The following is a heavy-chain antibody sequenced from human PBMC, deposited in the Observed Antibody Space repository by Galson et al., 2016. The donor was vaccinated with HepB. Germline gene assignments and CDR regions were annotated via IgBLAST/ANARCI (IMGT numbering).Heavy chain of an antibody. D-gene: IGHD6-13*01. CDR3: ARESSSWYQNWFDP. J-gene: IGHJ5*02. CDR2: IYYSGTT. Sequence: SETLSLTCTVSGVSTKSYYWSRIRQPPGKGLEWIGYIYYSGTTNYNPSLRSRVTMSVDTSKNQFSLNLSSVTAADTAVYYCARESSSWYQNWFDPWGRGTLVTVSS. V-gene: IGHV4-59*12. CDR1: GVSTKSYY.